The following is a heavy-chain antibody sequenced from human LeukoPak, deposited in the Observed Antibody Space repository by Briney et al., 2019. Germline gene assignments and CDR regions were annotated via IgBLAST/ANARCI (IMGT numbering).Heavy chain of an antibody. D-gene: IGHD6-6*01. CDR3: ARFPHSSSSSRDAY. V-gene: IGHV4-59*08. CDR2: IYYSGST. CDR1: GGSINSYY. J-gene: IGHJ4*02. Sequence: SETLSLTCTVSGGSINSYYWNWIRQPPGKGLEWIGYIYYSGSTNYNPSLKSRVIISVDTSKNQFSLRLRSVTAADTAVYYCARFPHSSSSSRDAYWGQGTLVTVSS.